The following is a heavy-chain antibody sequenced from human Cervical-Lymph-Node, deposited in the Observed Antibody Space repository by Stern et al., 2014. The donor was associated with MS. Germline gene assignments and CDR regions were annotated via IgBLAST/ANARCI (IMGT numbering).Heavy chain of an antibody. V-gene: IGHV3-23*04. J-gene: IGHJ4*02. D-gene: IGHD3-9*01. CDR1: GFTFSSYA. Sequence: VQLEESGGGLVQPGGSLKLSCSASGFTFSSYAMSWVRQAPGQGLEWVSAIRGSGGSTYYGGPVKGRLPLSRAHSTKTQNLQLNSLRAEDTAVDYCASTPYYDIWTGYIRGWGQGTLVTVSS. CDR2: IRGSGGST. CDR3: ASTPYYDIWTGYIRG.